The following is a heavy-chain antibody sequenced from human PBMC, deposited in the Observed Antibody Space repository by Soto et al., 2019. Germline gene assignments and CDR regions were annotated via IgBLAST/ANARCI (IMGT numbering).Heavy chain of an antibody. CDR2: IWYDGSNK. V-gene: IGHV3-33*01. J-gene: IGHJ4*02. D-gene: IGHD3-22*01. CDR3: ARDQGGYYDSSGYPLYYFDY. CDR1: GFTFSSYG. Sequence: GGSLRLSCAASGFTFSSYGMHWVRQAPGKGLEWVAVIWYDGSNKYYADSVKGRFTISRDNSKNTLYLQMNSLRAEDTAVYYCARDQGGYYDSSGYPLYYFDYWGQGTLVTVSS.